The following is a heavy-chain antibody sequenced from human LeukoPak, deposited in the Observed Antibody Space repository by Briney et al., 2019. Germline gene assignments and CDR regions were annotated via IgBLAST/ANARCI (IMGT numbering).Heavy chain of an antibody. D-gene: IGHD3-22*01. J-gene: IGHJ4*02. CDR2: ISSSSSAI. V-gene: IGHV3-48*02. CDR1: GFTFNTYS. Sequence: GGSLRLSCPASGFTFNTYSTNWVRQAPGEGLEWVSYISSSSSAIYYADSVKGRFTISRDHAKKSLYLQMNSLRDEDTAVYYCARRVVVVTHFDYWGQGTLVTVSS. CDR3: ARRVVVVTHFDY.